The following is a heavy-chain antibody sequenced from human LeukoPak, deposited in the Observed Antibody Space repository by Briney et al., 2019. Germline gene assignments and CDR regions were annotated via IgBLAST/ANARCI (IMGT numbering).Heavy chain of an antibody. CDR2: ISSGSKYI. V-gene: IGHV3-21*01. Sequence: PGGSLRLSCAASGFTFSTYSMNWVRQAPGRGLEWVSSISSGSKYIYYADSVKGRFTISRDDAKNSLSLQMNSLRAEDTAVYYCARDLDIVVVPASWFYPWGQGTLATVSS. D-gene: IGHD2-2*03. J-gene: IGHJ5*02. CDR3: ARDLDIVVVPASWFYP. CDR1: GFTFSTYS.